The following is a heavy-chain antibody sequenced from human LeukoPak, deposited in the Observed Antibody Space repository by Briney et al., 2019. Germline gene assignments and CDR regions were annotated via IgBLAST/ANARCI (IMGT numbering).Heavy chain of an antibody. J-gene: IGHJ4*02. Sequence: GGSLRLSCAASGFTFSSYAMSWVRQAPGKGLEWVSAISGSGGSTYYADSVKGRFTISRDNSKNTLYLQMNSLRAEDTAAYYCAKVPYSSGWTLFDYWGQGTLVIVSS. CDR2: ISGSGGST. CDR3: AKVPYSSGWTLFDY. V-gene: IGHV3-23*01. CDR1: GFTFSSYA. D-gene: IGHD6-19*01.